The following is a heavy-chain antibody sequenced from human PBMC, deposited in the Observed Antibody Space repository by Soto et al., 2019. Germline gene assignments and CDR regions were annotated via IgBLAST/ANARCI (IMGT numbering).Heavy chain of an antibody. V-gene: IGHV3-48*02. Sequence: EVQLVESGGGLVQPGESLRLSCAASGFTFSNYNMNWVRQAPGKGLEWVSFISSSCAVIYYADSVKGRFTISRDNARNSLYLQMNSLRDEDTAVYYCTRISEIYERYWGQGTLVTVSS. CDR1: GFTFSNYN. CDR3: TRISEIYERY. CDR2: ISSSCAVI. D-gene: IGHD1-26*01. J-gene: IGHJ4*02.